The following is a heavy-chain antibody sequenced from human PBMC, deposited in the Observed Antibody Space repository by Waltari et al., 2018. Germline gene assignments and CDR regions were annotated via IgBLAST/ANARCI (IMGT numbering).Heavy chain of an antibody. J-gene: IGHJ4*02. CDR2: INAGNGNT. V-gene: IGHV1-3*01. CDR3: ARDRRSGIDY. CDR1: GYTFTSYA. Sequence: QVQLVQSGAEVKKPGASVKVSCKASGYTFTSYAMHWVRQAPGQGLEWMGWINAGNGNTKYSQKFQGRVTITRDTSASTAYMELSSLRSEDTAVYYCARDRRSGIDYWGQGTLVTVSS. D-gene: IGHD3-3*01.